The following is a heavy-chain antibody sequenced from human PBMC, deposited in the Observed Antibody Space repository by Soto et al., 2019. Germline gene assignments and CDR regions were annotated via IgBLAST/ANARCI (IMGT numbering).Heavy chain of an antibody. CDR3: ARALHYYYDSSGYSHGGYYFDY. CDR1: GYTFTSYG. V-gene: IGHV1-18*04. D-gene: IGHD3-22*01. J-gene: IGHJ4*02. CDR2: ISAYNGNT. Sequence: GASVKVSCKASGYTFTSYGIGWVRQAPGQGLEWMGWISAYNGNTNYAQKLQGRVTMTTDTSTSTAYMELRSLRSDDTAVYYCARALHYYYDSSGYSHGGYYFDYWGQGTLVTVS.